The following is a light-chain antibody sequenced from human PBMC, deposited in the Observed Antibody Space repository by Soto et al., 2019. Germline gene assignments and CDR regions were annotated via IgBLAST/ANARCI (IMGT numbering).Light chain of an antibody. CDR1: QSISSW. V-gene: IGKV1-5*01. CDR2: DAS. CDR3: QQYNTYWT. Sequence: DIQMTQSPSSLSASVGDRVTITCRASQSISSWLAWYQQKPGKAPKLLMFDASNLENGVPSRFSGSGSGTEFTLTITGLQPDDFATYYCQQYNTYWTFGQGTKVDIK. J-gene: IGKJ1*01.